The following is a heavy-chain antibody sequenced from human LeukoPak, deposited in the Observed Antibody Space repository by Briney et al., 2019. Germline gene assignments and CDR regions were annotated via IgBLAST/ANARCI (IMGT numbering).Heavy chain of an antibody. CDR1: GFTVSSNY. CDR3: ARVKAAAGPFDY. CDR2: IYSGGST. V-gene: IGHV3-53*01. Sequence: GGSLRLSCAASGFTVSSNYMSWVRQAPGKGLEWVSVIYSGGSTYYADSVKGRFTISRDNSKNTLYLQMNSLRAEGTAVYYCARVKAAAGPFDYWGRGTLVTVSS. J-gene: IGHJ4*02. D-gene: IGHD6-13*01.